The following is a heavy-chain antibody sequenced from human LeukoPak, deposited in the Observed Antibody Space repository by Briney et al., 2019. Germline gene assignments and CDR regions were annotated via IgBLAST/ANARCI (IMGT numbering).Heavy chain of an antibody. V-gene: IGHV4-59*08. CDR2: IYYTGST. J-gene: IGHJ4*02. CDR3: ARYISSGLDY. CDR1: GGSISGYY. Sequence: SETLSLTCTVSGGSISGYYWSWIRQPPGKGLEWIGHIYYTGSTSYNPSLKSRVTISVDTSKNQFPLKLSYVNAADTAVYYCARYISSGLDYWGQGTLVTVSS. D-gene: IGHD6-6*01.